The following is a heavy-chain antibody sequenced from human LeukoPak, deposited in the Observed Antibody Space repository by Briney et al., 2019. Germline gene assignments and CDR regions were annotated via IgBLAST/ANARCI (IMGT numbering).Heavy chain of an antibody. D-gene: IGHD5-18*01. CDR1: GFTFSSYG. Sequence: TGGSLRLSCAASGFTFSSYGMSWVRQAPGRGLEWVSTIGGSGVTTYYADSVKGRFTISRDNSKNTLYLQMNSLRAEDTAVYYCAKSVSYGTSDYWGQGTLVTVSS. J-gene: IGHJ4*02. CDR3: AKSVSYGTSDY. V-gene: IGHV3-23*01. CDR2: IGGSGVTT.